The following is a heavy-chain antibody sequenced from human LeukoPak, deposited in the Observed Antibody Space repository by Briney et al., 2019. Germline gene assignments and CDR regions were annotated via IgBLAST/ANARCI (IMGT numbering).Heavy chain of an antibody. J-gene: IGHJ4*02. D-gene: IGHD3-3*01. Sequence: GRSLRLSCAASGFTFSSYGMHWVRQAPGKGLEWVAVISYDGSNKYYADSVKGRFTISRDNSKNTLYLQMNSLRAEDTAVYYCARDNYDFWSGYKIDYWGQGTLVTVSS. CDR3: ARDNYDFWSGYKIDY. V-gene: IGHV3-30*03. CDR2: ISYDGSNK. CDR1: GFTFSSYG.